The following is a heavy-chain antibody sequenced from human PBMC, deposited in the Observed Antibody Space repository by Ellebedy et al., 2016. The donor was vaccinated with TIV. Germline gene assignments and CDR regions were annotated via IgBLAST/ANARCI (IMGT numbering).Heavy chain of an antibody. Sequence: GGSLRLSXAASGITFSSSGMHWVRQAPGKGLEWVAVISYDGSNKYYADSVRGRFTISRDNSKNTLYLQMNSLRAEDTAVYYCAKDWGGEYCTSTNCYLEYFFDYWGQGILVTVSS. CDR1: GITFSSSG. CDR2: ISYDGSNK. J-gene: IGHJ4*02. D-gene: IGHD2-2*01. V-gene: IGHV3-30*18. CDR3: AKDWGGEYCTSTNCYLEYFFDY.